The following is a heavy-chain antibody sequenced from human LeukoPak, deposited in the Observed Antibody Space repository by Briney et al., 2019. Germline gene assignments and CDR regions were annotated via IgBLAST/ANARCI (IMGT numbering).Heavy chain of an antibody. D-gene: IGHD1-7*01. CDR2: IKQDGSEK. V-gene: IGHV3-7*01. J-gene: IGHJ2*01. CDR1: GFTLSSYW. Sequence: GGSLRLSCAASGFTLSSYWMTSVRQAPGKWLEWVTNIKQDGSEKYYVDSVKGRFTISRDNAKNSLYLQMNSLRAEDTAVYYYVRGNYPWSTDWYFDLWGRGALVTVSS. CDR3: VRGNYPWSTDWYFDL.